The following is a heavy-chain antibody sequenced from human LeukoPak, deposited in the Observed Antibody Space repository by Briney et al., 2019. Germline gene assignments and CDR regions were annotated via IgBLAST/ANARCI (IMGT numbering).Heavy chain of an antibody. CDR2: IYYSGST. CDR1: GGSISSYY. V-gene: IGHV4-59*01. D-gene: IGHD5-24*01. Sequence: SETLSLTCTVSGGSISSYYWSWIRQPPGKGLEWIGYIYYSGSTNYNPSLKSRVTISVDTSKNQFSLKLSSMTAADTAVYYCARVGGYNSPFVYWGQGTLVTVSS. CDR3: ARVGGYNSPFVY. J-gene: IGHJ4*02.